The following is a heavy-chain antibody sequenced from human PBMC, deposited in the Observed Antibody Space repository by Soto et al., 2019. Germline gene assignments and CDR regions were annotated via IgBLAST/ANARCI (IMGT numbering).Heavy chain of an antibody. J-gene: IGHJ4*02. D-gene: IGHD3-9*01. CDR2: INPDSGGT. V-gene: IGHV1-2*02. CDR3: ARKRPSGYPFDY. CDR1: GYTFTGFY. Sequence: ASVKVSCKASGYTFTGFYIHWVRQAPGQGLEWMGWINPDSGGTNYAQDFQGRVTMTRDTSISTAYMELSRLRSDDTAVYYCARKRPSGYPFDYWGQGTLVTVSS.